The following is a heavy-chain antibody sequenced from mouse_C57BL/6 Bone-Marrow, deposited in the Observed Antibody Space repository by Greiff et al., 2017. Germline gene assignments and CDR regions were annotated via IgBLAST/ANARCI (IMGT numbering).Heavy chain of an antibody. V-gene: IGHV2-3*01. J-gene: IGHJ3*01. CDR1: GFSLTSYG. Sequence: VQLVESGPGLVAPSPSLSITCTVSGFSLTSYGVSWVRQPPGQGLEWLGVIWGDGSTTYHSALISSMSIGKDNSTSQVFLKLNSLQTDDSATYYCAKPGLLLRNGAYWGQGTLVTVSA. CDR3: AKPGLLLRNGAY. D-gene: IGHD1-1*01. CDR2: IWGDGST.